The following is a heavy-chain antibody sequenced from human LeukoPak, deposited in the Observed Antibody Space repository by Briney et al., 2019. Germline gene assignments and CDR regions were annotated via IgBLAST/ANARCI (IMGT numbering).Heavy chain of an antibody. CDR2: ISNSGSTI. V-gene: IGHV3-11*04. D-gene: IGHD1-1*01. CDR3: ARCTTGRTFGSLREIKRSREIDY. CDR1: GFTFSDYY. Sequence: GGSLRLSCAASGFTFSDYYMNWIRQAPGKGLEWVSYISNSGSTIYYADSVKGRFTISRDNAKNSVYLQMNSLRVEDTAVYYCARCTTGRTFGSLREIKRSREIDYWGQGTLVTVSS. J-gene: IGHJ4*02.